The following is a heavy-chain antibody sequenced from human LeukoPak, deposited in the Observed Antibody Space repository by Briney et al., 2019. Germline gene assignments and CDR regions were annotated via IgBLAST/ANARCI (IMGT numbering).Heavy chain of an antibody. CDR2: FYYTGDT. Sequence: SSETLSLTCTVSGGSISSTSYYWGWIRQPPGKGLEWIGSFYYTGDTYYNPSLKSRVTISVDTSKNQFSLKLNYVTAADTAVYFCATNRVGTYDRPFDIWGQGTMVTVSS. J-gene: IGHJ3*02. D-gene: IGHD1-26*01. CDR1: GGSISSTSYY. V-gene: IGHV4-39*01. CDR3: ATNRVGTYDRPFDI.